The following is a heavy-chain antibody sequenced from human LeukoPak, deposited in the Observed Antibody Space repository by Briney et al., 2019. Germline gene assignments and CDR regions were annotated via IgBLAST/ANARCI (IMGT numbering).Heavy chain of an antibody. Sequence: SETLSLTCSVSGVSISSYYWSWIRQPPGKGLEYIGYLYYSGSTNYNPSLKSRVYISVDTYKNHLSLKLRSVTAADTAVYYCVRAVGSSRWSTWGQGGLVTVFS. V-gene: IGHV4-59*01. CDR2: LYYSGST. CDR3: VRAVGSSRWST. J-gene: IGHJ5*02. D-gene: IGHD1-26*01. CDR1: GVSISSYY.